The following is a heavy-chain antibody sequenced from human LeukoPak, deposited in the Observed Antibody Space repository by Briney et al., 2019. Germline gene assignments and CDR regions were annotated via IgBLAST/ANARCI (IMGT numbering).Heavy chain of an antibody. CDR3: ARDAFSRISVFGVVSDAFDI. V-gene: IGHV3-7*01. Sequence: GGSLRLSCAASGFTFSSYWMSWVRQAPGKGPGWVANIKQDGSEKYYVDSVKGRFTISRDNAKNSLYLQMNSLRAEDTAVYYCARDAFSRISVFGVVSDAFDIWGQGTMVTVSS. CDR2: IKQDGSEK. J-gene: IGHJ3*02. CDR1: GFTFSSYW. D-gene: IGHD3-3*01.